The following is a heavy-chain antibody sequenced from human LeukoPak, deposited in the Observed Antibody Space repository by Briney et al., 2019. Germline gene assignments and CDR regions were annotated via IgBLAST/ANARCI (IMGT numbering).Heavy chain of an antibody. CDR3: ATLADLGYCSGTSCPRDYYAMDV. CDR1: GGSFSGYY. D-gene: IGHD2-2*01. CDR2: INHSGST. V-gene: IGHV4-34*01. Sequence: SETLSLTCAVYGGSFSGYYWSWIRQPPGKGLEWLGEINHSGSTNYNPSLKSRVTISVDTSKNQFSLKLSSVTAADTAAYYCATLADLGYCSGTSCPRDYYAMDVWCQGTTVTVSS. J-gene: IGHJ6*02.